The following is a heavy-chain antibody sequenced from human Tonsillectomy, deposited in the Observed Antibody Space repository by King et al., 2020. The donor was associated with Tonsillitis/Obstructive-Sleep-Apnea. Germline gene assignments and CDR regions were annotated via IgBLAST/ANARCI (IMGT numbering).Heavy chain of an antibody. CDR1: GFSLSTSGVG. CDR2: IYWDDDK. CDR3: AHGKTSMSFDY. J-gene: IGHJ4*02. V-gene: IGHV2-5*02. D-gene: IGHD5-18*01. Sequence: TLKESGPTLVKPTQTLTLTCTFSGFSLSTSGVGVGWIRQPPGEALEWLALIYWDDDKRYSPSLKSRLTFTKDTSKNQVVLTMTNMDPVDTATYYCAHGKTSMSFDYWGQGTLVTVSS.